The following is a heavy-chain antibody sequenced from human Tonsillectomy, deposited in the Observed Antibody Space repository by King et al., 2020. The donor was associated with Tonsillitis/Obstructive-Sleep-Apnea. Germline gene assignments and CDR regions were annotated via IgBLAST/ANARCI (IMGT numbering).Heavy chain of an antibody. V-gene: IGHV4-61*01. J-gene: IGHJ6*03. Sequence: MPLQESGPGLVKPSETLSLTCTVSGGSVSSGSYYWSWIRQPPGKGLEWIGYIYYSGSTNFNPSLKSRVTISVDTSKNQFSLKLSSVTAADTAVYYCARDGELAYYYYMDVWGKGTTVTVSS. CDR2: IYYSGST. D-gene: IGHD1-26*01. CDR3: ARDGELAYYYYMDV. CDR1: GGSVSSGSYY.